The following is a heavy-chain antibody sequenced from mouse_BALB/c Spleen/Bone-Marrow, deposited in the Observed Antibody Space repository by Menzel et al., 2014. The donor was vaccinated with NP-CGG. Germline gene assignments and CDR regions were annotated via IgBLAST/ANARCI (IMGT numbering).Heavy chain of an antibody. D-gene: IGHD4-1*01. Sequence: QVQLQQSGAELVRPGTSVKVSCKASGYAFTNYLIDWVKQRPGQGLEWIGVINPGSGGTNYNEKFKGKATLTADKSSSTAYMQLSSLTSDDSAVYFCARSGGTGYWGQGTTLTVSS. CDR3: ARSGGTGY. V-gene: IGHV1-54*01. CDR2: INPGSGGT. CDR1: GYAFTNYL. J-gene: IGHJ2*01.